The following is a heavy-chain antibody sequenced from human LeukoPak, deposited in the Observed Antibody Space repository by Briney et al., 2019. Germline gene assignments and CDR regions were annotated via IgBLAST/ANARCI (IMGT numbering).Heavy chain of an antibody. CDR3: ARWAAQAFDY. Sequence: SETLSLTCTVSGGSISSYYWSWIRQPSGKGLEWIGYIYHIGSTNYNPALKSRVTISADTSKNQFSLKLTSVTAADTAVYYCARWAAQAFDYWGQGTLVTVSS. J-gene: IGHJ4*02. D-gene: IGHD2-15*01. CDR1: GGSISSYY. V-gene: IGHV4-59*08. CDR2: IYHIGST.